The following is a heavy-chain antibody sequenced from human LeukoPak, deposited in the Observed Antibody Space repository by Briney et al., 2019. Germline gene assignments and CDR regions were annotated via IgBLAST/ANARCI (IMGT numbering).Heavy chain of an antibody. CDR1: GFTFSSYE. J-gene: IGHJ6*04. V-gene: IGHV3-48*03. D-gene: IGHD3-10*01. CDR2: ISSSGSTI. CDR3: ARDWSVRGVIGYYYYGMDV. Sequence: GGSLRLSCAASGFTFSSYEMNWVRQAPGKGLEWVSYISSSGSTIYYADSVECRFPISRDNAKKSLYLQMNSLRAEDTAVYYCARDWSVRGVIGYYYYGMDVWGKGTTVTVSS.